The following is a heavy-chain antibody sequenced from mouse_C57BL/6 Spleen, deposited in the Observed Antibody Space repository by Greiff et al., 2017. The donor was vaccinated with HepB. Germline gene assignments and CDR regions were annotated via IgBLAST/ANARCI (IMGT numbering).Heavy chain of an antibody. CDR2: ISNGGGST. CDR3: ARHLSTVVAPYAMDY. Sequence: EVHLVESGGGLVQPGGSLKLSCAASGFTFSDYYMYWVRQTPEKRLEWVAYISNGGGSTYYPDTVKGRFTISRDNAKNTLYLQMSRLKSEDTAMYYCARHLSTVVAPYAMDYWGQGTSVTVSS. D-gene: IGHD1-1*01. V-gene: IGHV5-12*01. CDR1: GFTFSDYY. J-gene: IGHJ4*01.